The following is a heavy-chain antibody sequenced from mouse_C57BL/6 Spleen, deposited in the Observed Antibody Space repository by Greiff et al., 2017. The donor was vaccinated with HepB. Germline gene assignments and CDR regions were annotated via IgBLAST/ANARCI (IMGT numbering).Heavy chain of an antibody. CDR1: GYSFTGYF. J-gene: IGHJ1*03. Sequence: EVKLVESGPELVKPGDSVKISCKASGYSFTGYFMNWVMQSHGKSLEWIGRINPYNGDTFYNQKFKGKATLTVDKSSSTAHMELRSLTSEDSAVYYCARRRGGSSYDWYFDVWGTGTTVTVSS. D-gene: IGHD1-1*01. CDR2: INPYNGDT. CDR3: ARRRGGSSYDWYFDV. V-gene: IGHV1-20*01.